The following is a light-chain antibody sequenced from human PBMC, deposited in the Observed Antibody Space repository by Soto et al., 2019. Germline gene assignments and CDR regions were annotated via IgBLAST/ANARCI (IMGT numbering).Light chain of an antibody. CDR3: SSYPSSSTLEDV. J-gene: IGLJ7*01. V-gene: IGLV2-14*01. CDR1: SSDVGGYNY. CDR2: DVS. Sequence: QSALTQPASVSGSPGQSITISCTGTSSDVGGYNYVSWYQQHPGKAPKLMIYDVSNRPSGVSNRVSGSKSGNKASLTISGLQAEDEADYYCSSYPSSSTLEDVFGTGTQLTVL.